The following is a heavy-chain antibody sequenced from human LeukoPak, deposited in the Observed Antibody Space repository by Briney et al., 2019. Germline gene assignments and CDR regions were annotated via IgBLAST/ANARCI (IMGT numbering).Heavy chain of an antibody. CDR1: GFTFSSYA. CDR3: AKDLGQWLVPGGYFDY. D-gene: IGHD6-19*01. V-gene: IGHV3-23*01. CDR2: ISGSGGST. J-gene: IGHJ4*02. Sequence: GGSLRLSCAASGFTFSSYAMRWVRQAPGKGLEWVSAISGSGGSTYYADSVKIRFTISRDNSKNTLYLQMNSLRAEDTAVYYCAKDLGQWLVPGGYFDYWGQGTLVAVSS.